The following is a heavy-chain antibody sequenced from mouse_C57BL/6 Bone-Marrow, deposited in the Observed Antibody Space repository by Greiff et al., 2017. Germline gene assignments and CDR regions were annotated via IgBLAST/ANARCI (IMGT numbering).Heavy chain of an antibody. V-gene: IGHV5-17*01. J-gene: IGHJ4*01. CDR3: APPYYGSSYYARDY. Sequence: EVHLVESGGGLVKPGGSLKLSCAASGFTFSDYGMHWVRQAPEKGLEWVAYISSGSSTIYYADTVKGRFTISRDNAKNTLFLQMTSLRSEDTAMYYCAPPYYGSSYYARDYWGQGTSVTVSS. CDR1: GFTFSDYG. D-gene: IGHD1-1*01. CDR2: ISSGSSTI.